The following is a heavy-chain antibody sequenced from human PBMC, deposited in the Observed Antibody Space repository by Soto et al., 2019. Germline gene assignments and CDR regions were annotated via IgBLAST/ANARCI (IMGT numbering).Heavy chain of an antibody. CDR3: ARGSGVTMVRGVLSYFDY. V-gene: IGHV4-34*01. CDR1: GGSFSGYY. D-gene: IGHD3-10*01. CDR2: INHSGST. Sequence: QVQLQQWGAGLLKPSETLSLTCAVYGGSFSGYYWSWIRQPPGKGLEWIGEINHSGSTNYNPSLKSRVTISVDTSKNQFSLKLSSVTAAETAVYYCARGSGVTMVRGVLSYFDYWGQGTLVTVSS. J-gene: IGHJ4*02.